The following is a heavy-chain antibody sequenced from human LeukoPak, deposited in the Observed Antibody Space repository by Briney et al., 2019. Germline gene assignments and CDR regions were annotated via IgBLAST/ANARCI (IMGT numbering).Heavy chain of an antibody. CDR2: IKKTGSET. CDR1: GGSISSSSYY. D-gene: IGHD2-15*01. Sequence: PSETLSLTCTVSGGSISSSSYYWGWVRQAPGKGLEWVAYIKKTGSETYYVDSVKGRFTITRDNTRNSLFLQMYSLRAEDTAVYFCAREDGYCSGGNCYSYFDSWGQGTLVTVSS. J-gene: IGHJ4*02. CDR3: AREDGYCSGGNCYSYFDS. V-gene: IGHV3-7*01.